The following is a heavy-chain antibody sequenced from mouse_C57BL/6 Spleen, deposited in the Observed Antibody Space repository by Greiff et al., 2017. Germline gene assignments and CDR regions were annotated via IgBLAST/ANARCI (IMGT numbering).Heavy chain of an antibody. CDR2: IDPEDGDT. J-gene: IGHJ2*01. CDR3: TTEDIYYYGSKAY. CDR1: GFNIKDYY. Sequence: VQLQQSGAELVRPGASVKLSCTASGFNIKDYYMHWVKQRPEQGLEWIGRIDPEDGDTEYAPKFQGKATMTADTSSNTAYLQLSSLTSEDTAVYYCTTEDIYYYGSKAYWGQGTTLTVSS. V-gene: IGHV14-1*01. D-gene: IGHD1-1*01.